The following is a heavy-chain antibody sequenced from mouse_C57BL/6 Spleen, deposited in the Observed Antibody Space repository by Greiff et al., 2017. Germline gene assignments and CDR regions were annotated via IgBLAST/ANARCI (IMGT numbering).Heavy chain of an antibody. CDR1: GFNIKDDY. CDR2: IDPENGDT. V-gene: IGHV14-4*01. CDR3: TSDYDGFAY. Sequence: EVKVVESGAELVRPGASVKLSCTASGFNIKDDYMHWVKQRPEQGLEWIGWIDPENGDTEYASKFQGKATITADTSSNTAYLQLSSLTSEDTAVYYCTSDYDGFAYWGQGTLVTVSA. D-gene: IGHD2-4*01. J-gene: IGHJ3*01.